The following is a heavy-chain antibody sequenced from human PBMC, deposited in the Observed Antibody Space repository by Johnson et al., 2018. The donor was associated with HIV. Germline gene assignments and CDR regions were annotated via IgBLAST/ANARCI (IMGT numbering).Heavy chain of an antibody. Sequence: VQLVESGGGLVQPGRSLRLSCAASGFTFDDYAMHWVRQAPGKGLEWVSGISWNSGSIGYADSVKGRFTISRDNAKNSLYLQMNSLRAEDTAVYYCAREQYGGNSNAGDGFDIWGQGTMVTVSS. J-gene: IGHJ3*02. V-gene: IGHV3-9*01. CDR1: GFTFDDYA. D-gene: IGHD4-23*01. CDR3: AREQYGGNSNAGDGFDI. CDR2: ISWNSGSI.